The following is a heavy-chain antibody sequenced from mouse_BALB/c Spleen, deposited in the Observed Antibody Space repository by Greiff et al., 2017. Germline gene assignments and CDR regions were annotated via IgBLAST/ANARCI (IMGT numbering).Heavy chain of an antibody. J-gene: IGHJ2*01. D-gene: IGHD1-1*01. CDR2: IDPFNGGT. CDR3: ANYYGSSLYYFDY. Sequence: VQLKQSGPELMKPGASVKISCKASGYSFTSYYMHWVKQSHGKSLEWIGYIDPFNGGTSYNQKFKGKATLTVDKSSSTAYMHLSSLTSEDSAVYYCANYYGSSLYYFDYWGQGTTLTVSS. V-gene: IGHV1S135*01. CDR1: GYSFTSYY.